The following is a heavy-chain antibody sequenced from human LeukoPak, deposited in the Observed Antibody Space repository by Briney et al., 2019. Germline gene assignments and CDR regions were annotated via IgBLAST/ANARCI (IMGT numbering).Heavy chain of an antibody. CDR1: GGSISSSSYY. J-gene: IGHJ4*02. D-gene: IGHD2-15*01. CDR3: ARALAATPFDY. V-gene: IGHV4-39*07. Sequence: SETLSLTCTVSGGSISSSSYYWGWIRQPPGKGLEWIGSIYYSGSTYYNPSLKGRVTISVDTSKNQFSLKLSSVTAADTAVYYCARALAATPFDYWGQGTLVTVSS. CDR2: IYYSGST.